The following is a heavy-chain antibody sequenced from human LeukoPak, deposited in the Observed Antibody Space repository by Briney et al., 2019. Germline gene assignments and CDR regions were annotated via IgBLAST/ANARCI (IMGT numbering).Heavy chain of an antibody. D-gene: IGHD3-3*01. Sequence: GGSLRLSCAASGFTFSSYAMSWVRQAPGKGLEWVSPISGSGGSTYYADSVKGRFTISRDNSKNTLYLQMNSLRAEDTAVYYCAKSLPFFRVRYYYMDVWGKGTTVTVSS. V-gene: IGHV3-23*01. CDR3: AKSLPFFRVRYYYMDV. J-gene: IGHJ6*03. CDR1: GFTFSSYA. CDR2: ISGSGGST.